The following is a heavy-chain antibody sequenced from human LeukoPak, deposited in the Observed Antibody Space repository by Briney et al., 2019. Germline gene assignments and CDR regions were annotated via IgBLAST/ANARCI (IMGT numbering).Heavy chain of an antibody. CDR2: INSDGSST. J-gene: IGHJ4*02. V-gene: IGHV3-74*01. D-gene: IGHD1-26*01. CDR3: ARDLGRIVGATAPDY. Sequence: GGSLRLSCAASGFTFSSYWMHWVRQAPGKGLVWVSRINSDGSSTSYADSVKGRFTISRDSAKNTLYLQMNSLRAEDTAVYYCARDLGRIVGATAPDYWGQGTLVTVSS. CDR1: GFTFSSYW.